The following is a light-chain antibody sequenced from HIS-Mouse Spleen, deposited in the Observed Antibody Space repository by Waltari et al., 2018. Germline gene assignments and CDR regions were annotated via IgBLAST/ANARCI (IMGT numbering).Light chain of an antibody. Sequence: QLVLTQSPSASASLGASVKLTCTLSSGPSSYAIAWHQQPPAKGPRYLMKLNSDGSHSKGDGIPDRFSGSSSGAERYLTISSLQSEDEADYYCQTWGTGILVVFGGGTKLTVL. CDR3: QTWGTGILVV. CDR1: SGPSSYA. CDR2: LNSDGSH. J-gene: IGLJ2*01. V-gene: IGLV4-69*01.